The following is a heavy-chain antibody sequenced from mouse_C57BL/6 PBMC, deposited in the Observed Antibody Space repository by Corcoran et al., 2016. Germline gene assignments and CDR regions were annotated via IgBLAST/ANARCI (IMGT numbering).Heavy chain of an antibody. CDR2: INPNNGGT. J-gene: IGHJ3*01. CDR1: GYTFTDYY. CDR3: GRLDFDCSWFAY. V-gene: IGHV1-26*01. Sequence: EVQLQQSGPELVKPGASVKISCKASGYTFTDYYMNWVKQSHGKSLEWIGDINPNNGGTSYNQKFKGKSTLTVDKSSSTAYMELRSLTSEDSAVYYCGRLDFDCSWFAYWGQGTLVTVSA.